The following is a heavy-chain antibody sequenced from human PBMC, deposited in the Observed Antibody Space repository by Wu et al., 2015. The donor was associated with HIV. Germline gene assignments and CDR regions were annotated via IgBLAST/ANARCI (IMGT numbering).Heavy chain of an antibody. CDR3: AMYDYGDYDPIVWFDP. Sequence: QVHLEQSGAEVKKPGASVKVSCKASGYRFITYGINWVRQAPGQGLQWMGWIGSKNGDTNYAQKFQSRLTMTTDTSTTTAYMELRSLRSEDTAVYYCAMYDYGDYDPIVWFDPWGQGTLVTVSS. D-gene: IGHD4-17*01. CDR2: IGSKNGDT. CDR1: GYRFITYG. V-gene: IGHV1-18*01. J-gene: IGHJ5*02.